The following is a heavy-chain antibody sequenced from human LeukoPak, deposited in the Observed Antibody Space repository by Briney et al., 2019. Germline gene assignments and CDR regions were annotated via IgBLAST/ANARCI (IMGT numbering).Heavy chain of an antibody. D-gene: IGHD3-22*01. CDR3: ARVQKDSSGYYYSWFDP. Sequence: GASVKVSCKASGYSFTGYYIHWVRQAPGQGLEWMAWINPNSGGTNYAQKFQGRVTMTRDTSISTAYMELSRLRSDDTAVYYCARVQKDSSGYYYSWFDPWGQGTLVTVSS. CDR2: INPNSGGT. V-gene: IGHV1-2*02. J-gene: IGHJ5*02. CDR1: GYSFTGYY.